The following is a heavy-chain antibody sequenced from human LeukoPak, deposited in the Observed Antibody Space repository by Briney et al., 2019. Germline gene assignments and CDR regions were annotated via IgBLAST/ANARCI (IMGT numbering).Heavy chain of an antibody. D-gene: IGHD3-22*01. CDR3: ARRAPATYDSSRVYDY. Sequence: VASVKVSCKASGYTFTSYYMHWVRQAPGQGLEWMGLINPSGGSTSYAQKFQGRVTMTRDTSTSTVYMELSSLRSEDTAVYYCARRAPATYDSSRVYDYWGQGTLVTVSS. J-gene: IGHJ4*02. CDR2: INPSGGST. V-gene: IGHV1-46*01. CDR1: GYTFTSYY.